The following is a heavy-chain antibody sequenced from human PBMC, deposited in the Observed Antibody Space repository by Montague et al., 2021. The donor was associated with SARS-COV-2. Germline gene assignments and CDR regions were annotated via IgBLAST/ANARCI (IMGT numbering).Heavy chain of an antibody. V-gene: IGHV3-7*01. CDR1: GFTFSSYW. Sequence: SLRLSCAASGFTFSSYWMSWVRQAPGKGLEWVANIKQDGSEKYYVDSXKGRFTISRDNAKNSLYLQMNSLRAEDTAVYYCARVHVTIAAAGARIGYYYYYVMDVWGQGTTVTVSS. J-gene: IGHJ6*02. D-gene: IGHD6-13*01. CDR2: IKQDGSEK. CDR3: ARVHVTIAAAGARIGYYYYYVMDV.